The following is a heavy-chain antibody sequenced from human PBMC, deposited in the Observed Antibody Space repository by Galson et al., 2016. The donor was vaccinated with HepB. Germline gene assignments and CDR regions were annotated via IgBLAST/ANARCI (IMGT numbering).Heavy chain of an antibody. V-gene: IGHV3-48*01. CDR3: ATYSGSYRFGY. J-gene: IGHJ4*02. D-gene: IGHD1-26*01. CDR2: IHSSSSTI. Sequence: SLRLSCAASGFTFSSFSMNWVRQAPGKGLEWVSYIHSSSSTIYYADSVKGRFTISRDNARNSLYLQMNSLRAEDTAVYYCATYSGSYRFGYWGQGTLVTVSS. CDR1: GFTFSSFS.